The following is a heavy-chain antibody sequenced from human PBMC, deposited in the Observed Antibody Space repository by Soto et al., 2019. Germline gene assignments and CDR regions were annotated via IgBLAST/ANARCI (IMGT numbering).Heavy chain of an antibody. V-gene: IGHV3-23*01. CDR1: GFSFSNFA. Sequence: EVQLLQSGGDLVQPGGSLRVSCVASGFSFSNFAMSWVRRAPGKGLEWVSGIRGSGAESHYADSVRGRFTISRDNSKNTVYLEMDSLNVGDTTVYYCARSEGADGVVWFDTWGQGTLVTVSS. CDR3: ARSEGADGVVWFDT. CDR2: IRGSGAES. J-gene: IGHJ5*02. D-gene: IGHD1-26*01.